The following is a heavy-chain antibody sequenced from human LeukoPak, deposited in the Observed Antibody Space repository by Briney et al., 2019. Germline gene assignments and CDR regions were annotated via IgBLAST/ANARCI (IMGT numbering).Heavy chain of an antibody. CDR2: IYYSGNT. CDR3: ARVGYSYAFDP. Sequence: PSETLSLTCTVSGGSISSYYWSWIRQPPGKGQEWIGYIYYSGNTNYNPSLKSRVTISIDTSKNQFSLKLSSVSAADTAVYYCARVGYSYAFDPWGQGDLVTVSS. J-gene: IGHJ5*02. V-gene: IGHV4-59*08. D-gene: IGHD5-18*01. CDR1: GGSISSYY.